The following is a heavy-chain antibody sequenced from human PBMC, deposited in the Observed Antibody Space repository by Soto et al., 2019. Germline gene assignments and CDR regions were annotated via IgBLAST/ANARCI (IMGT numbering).Heavy chain of an antibody. CDR3: DRVPDR. CDR1: GGSISSGGYS. D-gene: IGHD2-2*01. V-gene: IGHV4-30-2*01. CDR2: IYHSGST. Sequence: SETLSLTCAVSGGSISSGGYSWSWIRQPPEKGLEWIGYIYHSGSTYYNPSLKSRVTISVDRSKNQFSLKLSSVTAADTAVYYCDRVPDRWGQGTLVTVSS. J-gene: IGHJ5*02.